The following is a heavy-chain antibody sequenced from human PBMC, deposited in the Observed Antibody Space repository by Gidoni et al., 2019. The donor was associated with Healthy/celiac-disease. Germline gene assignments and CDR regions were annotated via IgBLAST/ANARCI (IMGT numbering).Heavy chain of an antibody. V-gene: IGHV3-23*04. CDR1: GSTFSSYA. CDR2: IRASGGST. CDR3: AKAARVWFGEF. J-gene: IGHJ4*02. Sequence: EVLLAESGGGSGQPGGSLRRAGAASGSTFSSYAMRWVRQAPGKGGGLVSAIRASGGSTYYADSVKGRFTISRDNSKNPLYLQMNSLRAEDTAVYYCAKAARVWFGEFWGQGTLVTVSS. D-gene: IGHD3-10*01.